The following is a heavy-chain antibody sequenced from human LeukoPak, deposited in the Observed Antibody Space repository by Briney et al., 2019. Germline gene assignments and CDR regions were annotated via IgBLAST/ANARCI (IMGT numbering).Heavy chain of an antibody. CDR3: AKAPVTTCRGAYCYPFDY. CDR2: ISDSGNT. J-gene: IGHJ4*02. D-gene: IGHD2-21*01. V-gene: IGHV3-23*01. CDR1: GFTLSSYA. Sequence: PGGSLRLSCAASGFTLSSYAMSWVRQAPGKGLEWVSAISDSGNTYHADSVKGRFTISRDSSKNTLFLQMNRLRPEDAAVHYCAKAPVTTCRGAYCYPFDYWGQGTLVTVSS.